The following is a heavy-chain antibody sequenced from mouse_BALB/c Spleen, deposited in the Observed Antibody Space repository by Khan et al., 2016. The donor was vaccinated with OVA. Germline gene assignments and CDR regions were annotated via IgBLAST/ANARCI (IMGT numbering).Heavy chain of an antibody. Sequence: VALVEPGPGLVAPSQSLSITCTVSGFSLSSYGIHWVRQPPGKGLEWLGVIWAGGSPNYNSALMSRLSISKDNSKSQVFLKMNSLQTDDTAMYYCVRGDGYYEDAMDYWGQGTSVTVSS. J-gene: IGHJ4*01. CDR2: IWAGGSP. D-gene: IGHD2-3*01. CDR3: VRGDGYYEDAMDY. CDR1: GFSLSSYG. V-gene: IGHV2-9*02.